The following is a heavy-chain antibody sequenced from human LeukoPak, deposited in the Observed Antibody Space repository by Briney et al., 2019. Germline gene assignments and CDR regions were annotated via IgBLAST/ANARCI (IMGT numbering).Heavy chain of an antibody. D-gene: IGHD3-16*02. V-gene: IGHV3-21*01. CDR1: GFTFSSYS. CDR3: ARAHLYDYIWGSYRRAPYFDY. J-gene: IGHJ4*02. CDR2: ISSSSSYI. Sequence: PGGSLRLSCAASGFTFSSYSMNWVRQAPGKGLEWVSSISSSSSYIYYADSVKGRFTISRDNAKNSLYLQMKSLRAADTAVYYCARAHLYDYIWGSYRRAPYFDYWGQGTLVTVSS.